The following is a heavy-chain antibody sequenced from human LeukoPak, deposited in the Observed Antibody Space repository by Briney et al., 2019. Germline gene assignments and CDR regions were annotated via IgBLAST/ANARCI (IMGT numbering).Heavy chain of an antibody. J-gene: IGHJ5*02. CDR1: GYTFTSYY. D-gene: IGHD4-23*01. Sequence: GASVKVSCKASGYTFTSYYMHWVRQAPGQGLEWMGIINPSGGSTSYAQKFQGRVTMTRDMSTSTDYMELSSLRSEDTAVYYCARDHSVEDRAWWFDPWGQGTLVTVSS. V-gene: IGHV1-46*01. CDR3: ARDHSVEDRAWWFDP. CDR2: INPSGGST.